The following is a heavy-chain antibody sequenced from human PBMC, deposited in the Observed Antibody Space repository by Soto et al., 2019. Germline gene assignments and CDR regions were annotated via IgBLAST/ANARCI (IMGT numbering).Heavy chain of an antibody. Sequence: SEALSLTCTVSGGSISSGGYSWSWIRQPPGKGLEWIGYIYHSGSTYYNPSLKSRVTISVDRSKNQFSLKLSSVTAADTAVYYCARAHYGDYGYGMDVWGQGTTVTVSS. CDR1: GGSISSGGYS. V-gene: IGHV4-30-2*01. D-gene: IGHD4-17*01. J-gene: IGHJ6*02. CDR2: IYHSGST. CDR3: ARAHYGDYGYGMDV.